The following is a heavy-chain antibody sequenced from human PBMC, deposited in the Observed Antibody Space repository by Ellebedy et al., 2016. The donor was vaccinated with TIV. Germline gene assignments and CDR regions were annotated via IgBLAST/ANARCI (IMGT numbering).Heavy chain of an antibody. J-gene: IGHJ4*02. Sequence: GESLKISXAASGFTFSSYWMHWVRQAPGKGLEWVAVIWADGSNKFHTDSVQGRFTISRDNSKNILYLQMNNLRAEDTAVYYCEVGIAADPGWGQGTLVTVSS. D-gene: IGHD6-13*01. CDR3: EVGIAADPG. CDR2: IWADGSNK. V-gene: IGHV3-33*08. CDR1: GFTFSSYW.